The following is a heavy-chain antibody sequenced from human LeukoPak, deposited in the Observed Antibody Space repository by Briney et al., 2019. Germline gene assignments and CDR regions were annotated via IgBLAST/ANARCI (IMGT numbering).Heavy chain of an antibody. D-gene: IGHD6-13*01. J-gene: IGHJ4*02. V-gene: IGHV3-53*01. Sequence: GGSLRLSCAASGFNVSSNYMNWVRQAPGKGLEWVSILYSGGSTYYADSVKGRFTVSRDNSKNTLYLQMNSLRAEDTAVYYCARDRAAAYFDYWGQGTLVTVSS. CDR2: LYSGGST. CDR3: ARDRAAAYFDY. CDR1: GFNVSSNY.